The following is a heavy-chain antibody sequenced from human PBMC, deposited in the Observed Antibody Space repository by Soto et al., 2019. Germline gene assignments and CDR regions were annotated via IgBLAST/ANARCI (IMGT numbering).Heavy chain of an antibody. D-gene: IGHD2-2*01. CDR1: GFTFSSYA. CDR3: GRCTSTSCHLGSDY. J-gene: IGHJ4*02. CDR2: ISHDGINK. Sequence: QVLLEDSGGGVVQPGRSLRLSCAASGFTFSSYAMNWVRQAPGKGLEWVALISHDGINKYYADSVRGRFTISRDSSTNTLYLQMNSLRAADTAVYYCGRCTSTSCHLGSDYWGQGTLVTVSS. V-gene: IGHV3-30-3*01.